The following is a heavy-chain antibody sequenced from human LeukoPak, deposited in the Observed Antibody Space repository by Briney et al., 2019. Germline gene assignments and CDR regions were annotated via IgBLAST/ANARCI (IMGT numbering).Heavy chain of an antibody. D-gene: IGHD2-15*01. J-gene: IGHJ4*02. Sequence: GGSLRLSCAASGFTFSSYGMHWVRQAPGQGLEWVAFIRNDGSNKYYADFVKGRFTNSRDNSKNTLYLQMNSLRAEDTAVYYCAKAPYCSGGSCYDDYWGQGTLVTVSS. CDR3: AKAPYCSGGSCYDDY. V-gene: IGHV3-30*02. CDR1: GFTFSSYG. CDR2: IRNDGSNK.